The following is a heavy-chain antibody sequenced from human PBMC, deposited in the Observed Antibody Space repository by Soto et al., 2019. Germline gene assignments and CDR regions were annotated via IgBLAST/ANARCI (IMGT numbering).Heavy chain of an antibody. CDR3: ARGIQEESFDI. J-gene: IGHJ3*02. Sequence: EVQLVETGGGGIQPGGSLRLSCAASGFTVSRDYMPWGRQAPGKGLEWVSVIDSGGSTFYADSVKGRFTISRDNSKNTLYLQMNRLGAEETAGYYCARGIQEESFDIWGQGTMVTVSS. CDR1: GFTVSRDY. CDR2: IDSGGST. V-gene: IGHV3-53*02.